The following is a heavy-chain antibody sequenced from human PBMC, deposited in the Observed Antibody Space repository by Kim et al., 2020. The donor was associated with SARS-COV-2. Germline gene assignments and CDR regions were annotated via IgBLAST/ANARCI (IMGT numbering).Heavy chain of an antibody. CDR3: ARGRDTAMVPDY. D-gene: IGHD5-18*01. Sequence: NSDPALKSRVTISVDTSQNQFSLRLSCVNAADTAVYYCARGRDTAMVPDYWGQGTLVTVSS. V-gene: IGHV4-59*09. J-gene: IGHJ4*02.